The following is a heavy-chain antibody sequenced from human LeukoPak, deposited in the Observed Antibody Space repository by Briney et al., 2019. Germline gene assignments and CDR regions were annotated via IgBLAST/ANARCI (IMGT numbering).Heavy chain of an antibody. CDR1: GYTFTCYG. CDR2: ISAYNGNT. D-gene: IGHD2-15*01. Sequence: GASVKVSCKASGYTFTCYGISWVRPAPGQGLEWMGWISAYNGNTNYAQKLQGRVTMTTDTSTSTAYMELRSLRSDDTAVYYCAREGRDCSGGSCYSGNWFDPWGQGTLVTVSS. J-gene: IGHJ5*02. CDR3: AREGRDCSGGSCYSGNWFDP. V-gene: IGHV1-18*01.